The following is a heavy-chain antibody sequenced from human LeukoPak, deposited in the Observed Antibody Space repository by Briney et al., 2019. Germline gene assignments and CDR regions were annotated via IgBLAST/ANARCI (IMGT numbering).Heavy chain of an antibody. D-gene: IGHD6-6*01. V-gene: IGHV3-23*01. CDR2: INGSGGST. Sequence: GGSLRLSCAASGLTFSSYAMSWVRQAPGKGLEWVSAINGSGGSTYYADSVKGRFTISRDNSKNTLYLQMNSLRAEDTAVYYCAKDDGGSSPYYFDYWGQGTLVTVSS. J-gene: IGHJ4*02. CDR3: AKDDGGSSPYYFDY. CDR1: GLTFSSYA.